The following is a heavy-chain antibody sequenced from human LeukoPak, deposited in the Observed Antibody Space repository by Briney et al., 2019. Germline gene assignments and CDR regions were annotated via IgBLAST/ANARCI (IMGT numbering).Heavy chain of an antibody. CDR3: ARERWARPGYGGYGICWFDP. CDR2: ISSSSGTI. J-gene: IGHJ5*02. Sequence: GGSLRLSCAASGFTFSSYSMNWVRQAPGKGLEWVSYISSSSGTIYYADSVKGRFTISRDNAKNSLYLQMNSLRDEDTAVYYCARERWARPGYGGYGICWFDPWGQGTLVTVSS. V-gene: IGHV3-48*02. D-gene: IGHD4-17*01. CDR1: GFTFSSYS.